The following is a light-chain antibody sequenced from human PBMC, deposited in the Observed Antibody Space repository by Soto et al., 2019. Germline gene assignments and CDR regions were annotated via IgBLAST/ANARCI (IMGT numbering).Light chain of an antibody. CDR2: DAS. V-gene: IGKV3-11*01. CDR3: QHRSEWPVS. CDR1: QNLSRY. Sequence: EVVLTQGPGTLSLSPGDRASLSCRASQNLSRYFLAWYQQKPGQAPRLLISDASNRATGIPARFSGSGSGTDFTLTISTLEPEDFAVYYCQHRSEWPVSFGQGTRLEIK. J-gene: IGKJ5*01.